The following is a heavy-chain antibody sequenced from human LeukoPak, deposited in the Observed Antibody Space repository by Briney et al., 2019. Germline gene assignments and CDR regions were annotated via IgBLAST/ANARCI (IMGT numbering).Heavy chain of an antibody. D-gene: IGHD3-22*01. CDR2: IYHSRST. V-gene: IGHV4-38-2*02. CDR3: AKNSGYYHPYYIDH. Sequence: SETLSLTSTVSGYSISSGYYWDWIRQPPGKGLEWIGNIYHSRSTYYNPSLKSRVTISVDTSKNQFSLKLNSVTAADTAVYYCAKNSGYYHPYYIDHGGQRTLVTVSS. CDR1: GYSISSGYY. J-gene: IGHJ4*02.